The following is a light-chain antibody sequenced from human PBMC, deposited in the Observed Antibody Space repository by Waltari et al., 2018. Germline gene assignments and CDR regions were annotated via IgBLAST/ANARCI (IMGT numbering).Light chain of an antibody. CDR3: QQSYSTPLT. Sequence: DIQMTQSPSSLSASVGDRVTITCRASQSISTYLNWYQQKPGKAPNLLIYAASSLQSGVPSRFSGSGSGTDFTLTISSLQPEDFATYYCQQSYSTPLTFVGGTNLEIK. J-gene: IGKJ4*01. V-gene: IGKV1-39*01. CDR1: QSISTY. CDR2: AAS.